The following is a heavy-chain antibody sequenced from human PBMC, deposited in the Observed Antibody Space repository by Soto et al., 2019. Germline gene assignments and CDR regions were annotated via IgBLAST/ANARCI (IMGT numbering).Heavy chain of an antibody. Sequence: GGSLRLSCSASGFTFSSYWMHWVRQAPGKGLVWVSRINSDGSSTSYADSVKGRFTISRDNAKNTLYLQMNSLRAEDTAVYYCARGLQYYDILTGYSHLDYWGQGTLVTVSS. V-gene: IGHV3-74*01. J-gene: IGHJ4*02. CDR2: INSDGSST. D-gene: IGHD3-9*01. CDR3: ARGLQYYDILTGYSHLDY. CDR1: GFTFSSYW.